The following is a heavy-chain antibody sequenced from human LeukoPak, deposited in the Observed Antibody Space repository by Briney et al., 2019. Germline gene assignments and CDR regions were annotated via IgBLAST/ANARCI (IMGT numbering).Heavy chain of an antibody. V-gene: IGHV1-69*05. J-gene: IGHJ4*02. D-gene: IGHD3-22*01. CDR1: GGTFSSYA. CDR3: ARDLRSYYYDSSGYYYFEGFFDY. CDR2: IIPIFGTT. Sequence: ASVKVSCKASGGTFSSYAISWVRQAPGQGLEWMGRIIPIFGTTNYAQKFQGRVTITTDESTSTAYMELSSLRSEDTAVYYCARDLRSYYYDSSGYYYFEGFFDYWGQGTLVTVSS.